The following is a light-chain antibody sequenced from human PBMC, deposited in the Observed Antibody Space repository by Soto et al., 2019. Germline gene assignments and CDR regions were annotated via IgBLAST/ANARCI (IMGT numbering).Light chain of an antibody. CDR2: SNN. V-gene: IGLV1-44*01. J-gene: IGLJ2*01. CDR3: AAWDDRLNGPV. CDR1: SSNIGSNT. Sequence: QAVVTQPPSASGTPGQRVTISCSGSSSNIGSNTVNWYQQLPGTAPKLRIYSNNQRPSGVPDRFSGSKSGTSASLSISGLQSEDEADYYCAAWDDRLNGPVFGGGTKLTVL.